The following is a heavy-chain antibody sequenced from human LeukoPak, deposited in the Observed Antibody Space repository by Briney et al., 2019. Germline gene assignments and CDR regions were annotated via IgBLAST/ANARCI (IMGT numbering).Heavy chain of an antibody. J-gene: IGHJ4*02. CDR1: GFTVSSNY. CDR3: AREAAYYDSSGYYFDY. CDR2: IYSGGST. Sequence: PGGSLRLSCAASGFTVSSNYMSWVRQAPGKGLEWVPVIYSGGSTYYADSVKGRFTISRDNSKDTLYLQMNSLRAEDTAVYYCAREAAYYDSSGYYFDYWGQGTLVTVSS. V-gene: IGHV3-66*01. D-gene: IGHD3-22*01.